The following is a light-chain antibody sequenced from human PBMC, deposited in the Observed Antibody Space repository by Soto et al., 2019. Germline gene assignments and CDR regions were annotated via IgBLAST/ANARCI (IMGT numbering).Light chain of an antibody. CDR3: QQYDDWALT. CDR1: ENIKNR. CDR2: DAF. Sequence: EKVMTQSPATLSVSPGERATLSCRASENIKNRLAWYQQKPGQGPRLLIYDAFTRATDIPARFSGSASGTEFTLTISSLQSEDSAFYYCQQYDDWALTLGGGTKVEIK. J-gene: IGKJ4*01. V-gene: IGKV3-15*01.